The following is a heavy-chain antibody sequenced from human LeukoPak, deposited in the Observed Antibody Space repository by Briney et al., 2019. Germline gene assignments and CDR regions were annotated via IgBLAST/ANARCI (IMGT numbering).Heavy chain of an antibody. CDR2: INHSGST. Sequence: SETLSLTCAVYGGSFSGYYWSWIRQPPGKGLEWIGEINHSGSTYYNPSLKSRVTISVDRSKNQFSLKLSSVTAADTAVYYCARVAPLLDGMDVWGQGTTVTVSS. CDR3: ARVAPLLDGMDV. J-gene: IGHJ6*02. D-gene: IGHD3-10*01. V-gene: IGHV4-34*01. CDR1: GGSFSGYY.